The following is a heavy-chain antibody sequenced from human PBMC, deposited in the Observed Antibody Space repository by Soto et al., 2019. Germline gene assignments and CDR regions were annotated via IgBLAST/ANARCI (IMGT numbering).Heavy chain of an antibody. D-gene: IGHD1-7*01. CDR1: GGTFSNYV. CDR2: IIPISGAA. CDR3: ARDMTRTVVPYFDF. Sequence: SSVKVSCKASGGTFSNYVVNCLRQAPGQGLEWMGRIIPISGAANYAQKFQGRVTITADKSTSTSYMELSSLRSEDTAVYYCARDMTRTVVPYFDFWGQGTLVTVSS. J-gene: IGHJ4*02. V-gene: IGHV1-69*06.